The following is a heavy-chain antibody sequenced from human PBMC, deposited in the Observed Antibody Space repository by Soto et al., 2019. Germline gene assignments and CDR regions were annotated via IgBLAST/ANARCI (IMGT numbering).Heavy chain of an antibody. Sequence: EVQLVESGGGLVKPGGSLRLSCAASGFTFSSYNMNWVRQAPGKGLEWVSSISSSSSYIYYADSVKGRFTISRDNAKNSLYLEMNSLRAEETAVYYCACTRRDGYNNYYYYYGMDVWGQGTTVTVSS. V-gene: IGHV3-21*01. CDR3: ACTRRDGYNNYYYYYGMDV. CDR1: GFTFSSYN. J-gene: IGHJ6*02. D-gene: IGHD5-12*01. CDR2: ISSSSSYI.